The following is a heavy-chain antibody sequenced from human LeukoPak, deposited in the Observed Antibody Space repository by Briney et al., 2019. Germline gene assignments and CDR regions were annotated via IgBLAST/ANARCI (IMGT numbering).Heavy chain of an antibody. V-gene: IGHV4-34*01. CDR1: GGSFSGYY. CDR2: INHSGST. D-gene: IGHD5-18*01. J-gene: IGHJ6*03. CDR3: ARGPRGYSYGYGPAYYYYMDV. Sequence: SETLSLTCAVYGGSFSGYYWSWIRQPPGKGLELIGEINHSGSTNYNPSLKSRVTISVDTSKNQFSLKLSSVTAADTAVYYCARGPRGYSYGYGPAYYYYMDVWGKGTTVTVSS.